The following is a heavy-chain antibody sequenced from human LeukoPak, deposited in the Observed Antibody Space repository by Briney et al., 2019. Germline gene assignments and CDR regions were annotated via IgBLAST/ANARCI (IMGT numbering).Heavy chain of an antibody. Sequence: ASVKVSCKASGYTFTNYAMYWVRQAPGQRLEWMGWINAGNGNKKYSQDFQGRVTITRDTSASTVYMELRSLRSEDTAVYYCATLTGGDDAFDIWGQGTMVTVSS. CDR1: GYTFTNYA. V-gene: IGHV1-3*03. CDR3: ATLTGGDDAFDI. CDR2: INAGNGNK. D-gene: IGHD4-23*01. J-gene: IGHJ3*02.